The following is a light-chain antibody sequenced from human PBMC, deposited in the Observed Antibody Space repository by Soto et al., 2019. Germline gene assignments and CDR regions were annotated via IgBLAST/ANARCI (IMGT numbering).Light chain of an antibody. CDR1: NSNIGRNS. J-gene: IGLJ3*02. CDR2: DNN. Sequence: QSVLTQPPSASGTPGQRVTISCSGSNSNIGRNSVNWYQQFPGTAPRLLMYDNNQRPSGVPDRFSGSKSGTSASLAISGLQSEDEADYYCATWDDSLNGRAVFGGGTKLTVL. V-gene: IGLV1-44*01. CDR3: ATWDDSLNGRAV.